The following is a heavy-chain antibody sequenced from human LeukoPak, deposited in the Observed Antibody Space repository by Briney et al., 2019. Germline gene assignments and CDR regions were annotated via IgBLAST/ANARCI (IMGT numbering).Heavy chain of an antibody. CDR3: AKDRQQLTSWGDNWFDP. V-gene: IGHV3-23*01. J-gene: IGHJ5*02. CDR2: ISGSGGST. CDR1: GFTFSSYA. Sequence: GGSLRLSCAASGFTFSSYAMSWVRQAPGKGLEWVSAISGSGGSTYYADSVKGRFTISRDNSKNTLYLQMNSLRAEDTAVYYCAKDRQQLTSWGDNWFDPWGQGTLVTVSS. D-gene: IGHD6-13*01.